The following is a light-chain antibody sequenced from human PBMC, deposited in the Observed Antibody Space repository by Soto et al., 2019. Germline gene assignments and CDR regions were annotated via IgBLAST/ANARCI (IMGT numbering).Light chain of an antibody. CDR1: QSLSDW. CDR2: RES. J-gene: IGKJ4*01. V-gene: IGKV1-5*03. Sequence: GDRVTITSRASQSLSDWLAWYQQIPGTAPKLLIYRESSLEDGVPSRFSGSGSGTEFTLTIISLQPADFATYYCQKYDTYPLTFGGGTKVEIK. CDR3: QKYDTYPLT.